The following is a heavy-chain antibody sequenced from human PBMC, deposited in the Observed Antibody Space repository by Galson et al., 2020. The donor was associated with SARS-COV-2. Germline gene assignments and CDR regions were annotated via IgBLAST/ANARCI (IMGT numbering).Heavy chain of an antibody. Sequence: HGESLKISCKGSGYFFTTYWIGWVRQMPGKGLEWMGIIYPDDSDTKSSPSFQGQVTMSVDKSTTTAYLQWSSLKASDTGMYYCARRSQGGRDGYNWPGGAFDIWGQGTMVTVSS. V-gene: IGHV5-51*01. CDR2: IYPDDSDT. J-gene: IGHJ3*02. CDR3: ARRSQGGRDGYNWPGGAFDI. D-gene: IGHD5-12*01. CDR1: GYFFTTYW.